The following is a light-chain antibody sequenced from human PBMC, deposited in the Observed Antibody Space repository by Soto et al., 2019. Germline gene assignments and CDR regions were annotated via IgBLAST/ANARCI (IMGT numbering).Light chain of an antibody. J-gene: IGKJ1*01. CDR3: QQSYSTPRT. CDR1: QSISSY. Sequence: DIQMTQSPSSLSASVGDRVTITCLASQSISSYLNWYQQKPGKAPKLLIYAASSLQSGVPSRFSGSGSGPEFTLTISNLQPEDFATYYCQQSYSTPRTFGQGTKVEIK. CDR2: AAS. V-gene: IGKV1-39*01.